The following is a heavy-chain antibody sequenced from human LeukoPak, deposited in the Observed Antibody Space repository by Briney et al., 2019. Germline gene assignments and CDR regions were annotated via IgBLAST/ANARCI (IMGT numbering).Heavy chain of an antibody. Sequence: SETLSLTCTVSGGSISSYYWSWIRQPPGKGLEWIGYIYYSGATYYNPSLKSRLTISADTYKNQFFLKVTSMTAADTAVYYCARARGGTGIDYVAPFKASYNYGLDVWGQGTTVTVSS. CDR3: ARARGGTGIDYVAPFKASYNYGLDV. J-gene: IGHJ6*02. CDR2: IYYSGAT. CDR1: GGSISSYY. D-gene: IGHD4-17*01. V-gene: IGHV4-59*12.